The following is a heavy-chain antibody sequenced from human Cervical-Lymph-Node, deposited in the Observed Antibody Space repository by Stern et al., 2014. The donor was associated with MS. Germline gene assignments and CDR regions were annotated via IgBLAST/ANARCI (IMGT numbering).Heavy chain of an antibody. Sequence: VQLVQSGAEVKKPGSSVKVSCKASGGTFSSDGVSLVRQAHGPGLEWMGGIIPICGKADYAQKFQGRVTITADESTSTAYMALSSLRSEDTAVYYCASEMATPPYYFDYWGQGTLVTVSS. D-gene: IGHD5-24*01. CDR2: IIPICGKA. CDR3: ASEMATPPYYFDY. CDR1: GGTFSSDG. J-gene: IGHJ4*02. V-gene: IGHV1-69*01.